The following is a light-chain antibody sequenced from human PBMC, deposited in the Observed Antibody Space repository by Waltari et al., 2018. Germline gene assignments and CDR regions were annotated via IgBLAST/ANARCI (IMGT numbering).Light chain of an antibody. CDR2: DVN. V-gene: IGLV2-14*03. Sequence: QSALTQPASVSGSPGQSITISCSGSSSDIGGYDTVSWYQQHPGKAPKLLIHDVNGRPSGVSSRFSGFKSGNTASLTISGLQTEDEAYYYCSSYTSGGTLGVVFGGGTRLTVL. CDR3: SSYTSGGTLGVV. CDR1: SSDIGGYDT. J-gene: IGLJ2*01.